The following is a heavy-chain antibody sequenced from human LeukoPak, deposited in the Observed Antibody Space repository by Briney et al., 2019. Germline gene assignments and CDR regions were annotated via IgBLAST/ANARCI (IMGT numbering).Heavy chain of an antibody. J-gene: IGHJ4*02. V-gene: IGHV4-59*12. CDR2: IYYSGST. CDR3: ATGENFEAFEF. CDR1: GGSISSYY. D-gene: IGHD2/OR15-2a*01. Sequence: PSETLSLTCTVSGGSISSYYWSWIRQPPGKGLEWIGYIYYSGSTNYNPSLKSRVTISEDTSNNQFSLRLTSVTAADTAVYYCATGENFEAFEFWGQGSLVTVSS.